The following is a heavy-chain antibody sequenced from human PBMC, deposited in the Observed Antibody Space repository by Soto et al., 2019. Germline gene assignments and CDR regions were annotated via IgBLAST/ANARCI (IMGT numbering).Heavy chain of an antibody. CDR1: GFTFSANA. V-gene: IGHV3-30-3*01. Sequence: QEQLVESGGDVVQPGRSLTLSCAASGFTFSANAMHWVRQAPGKGLEWVAVIAYDGTIKIYRDSVKGRFTISRDDSKSTLYLQMNSLRPEDSAVYYCARDTIKGAPDYLDSWGQGPLVTVSS. CDR3: ARDTIKGAPDYLDS. CDR2: IAYDGTIK. D-gene: IGHD1-26*01. J-gene: IGHJ4*02.